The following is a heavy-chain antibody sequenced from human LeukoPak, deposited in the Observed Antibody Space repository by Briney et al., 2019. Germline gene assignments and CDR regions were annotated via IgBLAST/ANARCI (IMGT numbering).Heavy chain of an antibody. Sequence: SETLSLTCAVYGGSFSGYYWSWIRQPPGKGLEWIGEINHSGSTNYNPSLKSRATISVDTSKNQFSLKLSSVTAADTAVYYCARGVPYRVRGVKFDYWGQGTLVTVSS. J-gene: IGHJ4*02. V-gene: IGHV4-34*01. CDR3: ARGVPYRVRGVKFDY. D-gene: IGHD3-10*01. CDR2: INHSGST. CDR1: GGSFSGYY.